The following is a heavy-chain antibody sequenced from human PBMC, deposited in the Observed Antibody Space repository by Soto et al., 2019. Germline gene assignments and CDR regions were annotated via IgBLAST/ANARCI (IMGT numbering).Heavy chain of an antibody. V-gene: IGHV4-59*01. CDR3: ARALGTGEDFWSGYYYGMDV. Sequence: SETLSLTCTVSGGSISSYYWGWFGKLPGKGLEWIGYIYSSGSTTYNPSLKSRVNISVDTSKNQFSLKLSSVTAADTAVYYCARALGTGEDFWSGYYYGMDVWGQGTTVTVSS. CDR2: IYSSGST. J-gene: IGHJ6*02. D-gene: IGHD3-3*01. CDR1: GGSISSYY.